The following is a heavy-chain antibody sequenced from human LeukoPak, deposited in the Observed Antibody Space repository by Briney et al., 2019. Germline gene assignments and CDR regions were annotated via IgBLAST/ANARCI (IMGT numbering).Heavy chain of an antibody. Sequence: SETLSLTCTVSGGSISSSSYYWGWIRQPPGKGLEWIGSIYYSGSTYYNPSLKSRVTISVDTSKNQFSLKLSSVTAADTAVYYCARIPYSSGWHFDYWGQGTLVTAPS. J-gene: IGHJ4*02. CDR1: GGSISSSSYY. CDR2: IYYSGST. D-gene: IGHD6-19*01. V-gene: IGHV4-39*01. CDR3: ARIPYSSGWHFDY.